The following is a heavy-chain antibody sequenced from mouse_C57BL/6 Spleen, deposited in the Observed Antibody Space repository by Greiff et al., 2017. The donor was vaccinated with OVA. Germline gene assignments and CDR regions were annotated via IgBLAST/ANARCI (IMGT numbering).Heavy chain of an antibody. J-gene: IGHJ1*03. D-gene: IGHD1-1*01. Sequence: SGAELVKPGASVKLSCTASGFNINDYYMHWVKQRTEQGLEWIGRIDPEAGETKYAPKFQGKATLTADTSSNTAYLQLSSLTSEDTAVDDGARNYGRSYWDCEGWGTGTTVTASS. CDR2: IDPEAGET. CDR1: GFNINDYY. V-gene: IGHV14-2*01. CDR3: ARNYGRSYWDCEG.